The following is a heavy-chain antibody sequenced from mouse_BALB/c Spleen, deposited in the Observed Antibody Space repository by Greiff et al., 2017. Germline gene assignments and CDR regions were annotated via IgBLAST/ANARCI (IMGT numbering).Heavy chain of an antibody. CDR3: ARGHMDY. J-gene: IGHJ4*01. V-gene: IGHV14-3*02. CDR1: GFNIKDTY. Sequence: VQLQQSGAELVKPGASVKLSCTASGFNIKDTYMHWVKQRPEQGLEWIGRIDPANGNTKYDPKFQGKATITADTSSSTAYIQLSSLSSEDSAVYFCARGHMDYWGQGTSVTVSS. CDR2: IDPANGNT.